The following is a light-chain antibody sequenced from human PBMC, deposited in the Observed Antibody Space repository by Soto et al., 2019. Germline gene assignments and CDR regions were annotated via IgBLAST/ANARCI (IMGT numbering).Light chain of an antibody. J-gene: IGKJ4*01. V-gene: IGKV3-11*01. Sequence: EIVLTQSPATLSLSPGERATLSCRASQRVRNYLAWYQQKPGQAPRLLIYDASDRATGIPARFSGSGSGTDFTLTISSLEPEDFAVYYCQQRSNWLTFGGGTKVEIK. CDR2: DAS. CDR1: QRVRNY. CDR3: QQRSNWLT.